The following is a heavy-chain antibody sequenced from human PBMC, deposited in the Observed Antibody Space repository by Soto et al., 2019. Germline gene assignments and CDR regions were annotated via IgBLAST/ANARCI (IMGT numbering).Heavy chain of an antibody. CDR3: ARRARADYYYMDV. CDR2: ISSNGIGT. D-gene: IGHD6-6*01. CDR1: GFTFSSDA. Sequence: EVQLVESGGGLAQPGGSLRLSCAASGFTFSSDAMDWVRQDPGTGLEYVSGISSNGIGTYYASSVKGRFTISRDNSRDTVYLQMDSLRPEDMAVYYCARRARADYYYMDVWGKGTTVTVS. J-gene: IGHJ6*03. V-gene: IGHV3-64*01.